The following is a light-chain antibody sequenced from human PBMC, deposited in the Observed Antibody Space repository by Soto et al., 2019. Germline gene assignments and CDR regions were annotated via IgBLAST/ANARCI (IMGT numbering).Light chain of an antibody. V-gene: IGKV3-20*01. CDR2: CIS. CDR3: KHYGNSMYT. CDR1: RGVISTY. Sequence: VLTQSPGTLSLSPGERATLSCRASRGVISTYLAWYQQKPGEAPRLLIYCISGRATGIRDRFSGSGSGTDFTLTISRLEPEDFGVYYCKHYGNSMYTFGQGTKLEIK. J-gene: IGKJ2*01.